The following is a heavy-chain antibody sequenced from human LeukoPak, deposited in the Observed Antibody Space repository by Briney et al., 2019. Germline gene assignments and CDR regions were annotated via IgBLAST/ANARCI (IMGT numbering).Heavy chain of an antibody. CDR2: INHSGST. Sequence: KASETLSLTCAVYVGSFSGYYWSWIRQPPGKGLEWIGEINHSGSTNYNPSLKSRVTISVDTSKNQFSLKLSSVTAADTAVYYCARARLCGGDCYSLRNHYYYMDVWGKGTTVTVSS. CDR1: VGSFSGYY. J-gene: IGHJ6*03. V-gene: IGHV4-34*01. CDR3: ARARLCGGDCYSLRNHYYYMDV. D-gene: IGHD2-21*01.